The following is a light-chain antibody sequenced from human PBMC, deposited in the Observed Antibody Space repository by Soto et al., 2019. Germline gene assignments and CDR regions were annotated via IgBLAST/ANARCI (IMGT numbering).Light chain of an antibody. CDR2: QDN. CDR3: QAWDSSTVV. CDR1: KLGDEY. Sequence: SYELTQPPSVSVSPGQTASITCSGDKLGDEYTCWYQQKPGQSPVLVIYQDNKRPSGIPERFSGSSSGNTATLTISGTQAMDEADYYCQAWDSSTVVFGGGTKVTVL. J-gene: IGLJ2*01. V-gene: IGLV3-1*01.